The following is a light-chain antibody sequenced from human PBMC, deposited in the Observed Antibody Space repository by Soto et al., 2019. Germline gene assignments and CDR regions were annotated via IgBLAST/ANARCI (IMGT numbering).Light chain of an antibody. CDR2: GAS. Sequence: EIVLTQSPGTLSFSPGERATLSCRASQSVSSSYLAWYQQKPGQAPRLLMYGASSRATGIPDRFSGGGSATDFTLTISRLEPEDFAVYYCQQYGSSPYTFGQGTTLEIK. CDR1: QSVSSSY. J-gene: IGKJ2*01. CDR3: QQYGSSPYT. V-gene: IGKV3-20*01.